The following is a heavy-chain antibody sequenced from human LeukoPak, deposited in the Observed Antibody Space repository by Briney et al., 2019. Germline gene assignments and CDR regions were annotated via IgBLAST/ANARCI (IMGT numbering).Heavy chain of an antibody. D-gene: IGHD1-26*01. J-gene: IGHJ4*02. V-gene: IGHV3-15*01. Sequence: GGSLRLSCAASGFTFNNAWMSWVRQAPGKGLEWVSRIKSKTDGGTIDYAASVKGRFTISRDDSKNMVYLQMNSLRTDDTAIYYCSGGDWEDFWGQGTLVTVSS. CDR1: GFTFNNAW. CDR2: IKSKTDGGTI. CDR3: SGGDWEDF.